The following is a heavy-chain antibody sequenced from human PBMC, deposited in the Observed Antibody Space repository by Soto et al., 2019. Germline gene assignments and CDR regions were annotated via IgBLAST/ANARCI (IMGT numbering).Heavy chain of an antibody. CDR2: IYSGGST. CDR3: ARDPWAADY. CDR1: GFTVSTKY. Sequence: EVQLVESGGELVQPGGSLRLSCAASGFTVSTKYMSWVRQAPGKGLEWVSVIYSGGSTIYADDVRGRFTISRDNSKNTVNLQMNSLRAEDTAVYYCARDPWAADYWGQGTLVTVAS. V-gene: IGHV3-66*01. J-gene: IGHJ4*02. D-gene: IGHD3-16*01.